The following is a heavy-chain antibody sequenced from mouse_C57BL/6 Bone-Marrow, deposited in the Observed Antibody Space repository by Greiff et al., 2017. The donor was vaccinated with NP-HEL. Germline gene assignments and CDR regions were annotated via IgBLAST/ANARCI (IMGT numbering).Heavy chain of an antibody. Sequence: VKLMESGAELVKPGASVKLSCKASGYTFTEYTIHWVKQRSGQGLEWIGWFYPGSGSIKYNEKFKDKATLTADKSSSTVYMELSRLTSEDSAVYFCARHEEGLIYYDYGPWFAYWGQGTLVTVSA. J-gene: IGHJ3*01. CDR3: ARHEEGLIYYDYGPWFAY. V-gene: IGHV1-62-2*01. D-gene: IGHD2-4*01. CDR2: FYPGSGSI. CDR1: GYTFTEYT.